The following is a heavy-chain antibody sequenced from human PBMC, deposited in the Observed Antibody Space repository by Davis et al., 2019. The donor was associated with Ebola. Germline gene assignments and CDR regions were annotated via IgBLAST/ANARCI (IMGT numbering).Heavy chain of an antibody. V-gene: IGHV4-61*01. Sequence: SETLSLTCTVSGGSVSSGSYYWSWIRQPPGKGLEWIGYMYYRGDTNYNPSLKSRVTISLDTSNNQFSLKLTSVTAADTAVYYCASTYGAGSYWYFEHWGQGTLITVSS. CDR2: MYYRGDT. CDR3: ASTYGAGSYWYFEH. CDR1: GGSVSSGSYY. D-gene: IGHD3-10*01. J-gene: IGHJ4*02.